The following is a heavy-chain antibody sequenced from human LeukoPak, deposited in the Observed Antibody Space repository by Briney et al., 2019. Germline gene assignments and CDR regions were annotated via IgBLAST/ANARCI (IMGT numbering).Heavy chain of an antibody. J-gene: IGHJ3*02. Sequence: AASVNVSCKASGYTFTSYGISWVRQAPGQGLDWMGWIVPIFGTANYAQKFQGRVTITADQSTSTAYIELNRLRAEDTAVYYCARGKDWEWFGGAFDIWGQGTMVTVSS. CDR2: IVPIFGTA. V-gene: IGHV1-69*13. CDR3: ARGKDWEWFGGAFDI. CDR1: GYTFTSYG. D-gene: IGHD3-3*01.